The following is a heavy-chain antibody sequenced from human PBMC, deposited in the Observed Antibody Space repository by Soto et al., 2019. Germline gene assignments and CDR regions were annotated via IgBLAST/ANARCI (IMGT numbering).Heavy chain of an antibody. D-gene: IGHD3-10*01. CDR3: ARRHDSGSYIGY. CDR1: GYSFTNYW. V-gene: IGHV5-10-1*01. Sequence: PGESLKISCKGSGYSFTNYWISWVRQIPGKGLEWMGRIDPSDSYTNYSPSFQGHVTISADKSISTAYLQWSSLKASDTAMYYCARRHDSGSYIGYWGQGTLVTVSS. CDR2: IDPSDSYT. J-gene: IGHJ4*02.